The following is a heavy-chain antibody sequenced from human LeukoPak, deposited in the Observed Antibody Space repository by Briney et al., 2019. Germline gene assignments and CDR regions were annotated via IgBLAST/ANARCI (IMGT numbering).Heavy chain of an antibody. CDR2: IYYSGST. V-gene: IGHV4-59*01. CDR1: GGSISSYY. J-gene: IGHJ5*02. CDR3: ARDGYYGSGSYHNWFDP. D-gene: IGHD3-10*01. Sequence: SETLSLTCTVSGGSISSYYWSWIRQPPGKGLEWIGYIYYSGSTNYNPSLKSRVTISVDTSKNQFSLKLSSVTAADTAVYYCARDGYYGSGSYHNWFDPWGQGTLVTVSS.